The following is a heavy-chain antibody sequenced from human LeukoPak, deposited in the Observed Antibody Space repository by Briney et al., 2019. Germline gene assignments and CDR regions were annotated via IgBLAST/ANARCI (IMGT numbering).Heavy chain of an antibody. Sequence: GGSLRLSCAASGFTFSSYWMHWVRQAPGKGLEWVSGITWNSGSIGYADSVKGRFTISRDNAKNSLYLQMNSLRAEDTALYYCAKAYCTDAVCYGAFDIWGQGTMVTVSS. CDR2: ITWNSGSI. D-gene: IGHD2-8*01. CDR1: GFTFSSYW. V-gene: IGHV3-9*01. CDR3: AKAYCTDAVCYGAFDI. J-gene: IGHJ3*02.